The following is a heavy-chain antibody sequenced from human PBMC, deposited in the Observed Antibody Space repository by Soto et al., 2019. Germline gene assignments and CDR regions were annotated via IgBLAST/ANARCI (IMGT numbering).Heavy chain of an antibody. CDR1: GGSISGYY. V-gene: IGHV4-59*01. CDR3: ARVGRIAADATWFDP. CDR2: IHYTGSA. D-gene: IGHD6-13*01. J-gene: IGHJ5*02. Sequence: SETLSLTCTVSGGSISGYYWSWIRQPSGKELELIAYIHYTGSAYYNPALKSRLTISIDTSKNQFSLKLTSVDAADTAVYYCARVGRIAADATWFDPWGQGTLVTVSS.